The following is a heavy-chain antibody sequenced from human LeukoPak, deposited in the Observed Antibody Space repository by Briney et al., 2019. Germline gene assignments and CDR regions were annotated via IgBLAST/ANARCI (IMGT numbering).Heavy chain of an antibody. V-gene: IGHV3-23*01. D-gene: IGHD5-12*01. J-gene: IGHJ4*02. Sequence: GGSLRLSCAASGFTFSNYAMSWVRQAPGKGLEWVSTIIGGSGRTYYTDSVKGRFTISRDHSENTLYLQMNCLRAEDTAVYHCAKHGRGNNSRDYFDYWGQGTLVTVSS. CDR1: GFTFSNYA. CDR2: IIGGSGRT. CDR3: AKHGRGNNSRDYFDY.